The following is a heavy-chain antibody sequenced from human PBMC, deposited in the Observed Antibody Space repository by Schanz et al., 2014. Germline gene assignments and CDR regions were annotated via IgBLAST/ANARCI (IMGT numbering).Heavy chain of an antibody. CDR2: ISWNGGFI. Sequence: EVQLVESGGDLVQPGRSLRLSCAASGFTFDEYGMHWVRQAPGKGLEWVSGISWNGGFIAYGDAVKGRFTISRDNAKNSLFLQMSSLRAEDTALYYCAKDLSFWSGCFDSWGRGTLVTVSS. CDR3: AKDLSFWSGCFDS. V-gene: IGHV3-9*01. J-gene: IGHJ4*02. D-gene: IGHD3-3*01. CDR1: GFTFDEYG.